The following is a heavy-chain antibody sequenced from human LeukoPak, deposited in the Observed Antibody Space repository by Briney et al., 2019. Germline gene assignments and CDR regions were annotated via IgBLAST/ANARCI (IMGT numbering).Heavy chain of an antibody. CDR1: GFSFSGHW. Sequence: GGSLRLSCTASGFSFSGHWMHWARQLPGKGLVWVSRISPTGSTTSYADSVKGRFTISRDNAKNTLYLQMNSLRAEDTAVYYCARVVGNYLGYWGQGTLVTVSS. J-gene: IGHJ4*02. V-gene: IGHV3-74*01. CDR3: ARVVGNYLGY. CDR2: ISPTGSTT.